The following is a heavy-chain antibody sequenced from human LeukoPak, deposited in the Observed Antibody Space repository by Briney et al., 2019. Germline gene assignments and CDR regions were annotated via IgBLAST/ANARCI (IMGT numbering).Heavy chain of an antibody. Sequence: SETLSLTRAVYGGSFSGYYWSWIRQPPGKGLEWIGEINHSGSTNYNPSLKSRVTISVDTSKNQFSLKLSSVTAADTAVYYCASGPTYYDFWSGYYCYWGQGTLVTVSS. V-gene: IGHV4-34*01. CDR1: GGSFSGYY. D-gene: IGHD3-3*01. CDR2: INHSGST. CDR3: ASGPTYYDFWSGYYCY. J-gene: IGHJ4*02.